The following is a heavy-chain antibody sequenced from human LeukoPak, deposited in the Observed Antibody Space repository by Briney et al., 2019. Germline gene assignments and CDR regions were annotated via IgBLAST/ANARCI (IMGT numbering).Heavy chain of an antibody. Sequence: GGSLRLSCAASGFTFSSYAMSWVRQAPGKGLEWVSGIRWNSGSIGYADSVKGRFTISRDNAKNSLYLQMNSLRAEDMALYYCAKASSSGWPHYYFDYWGQGTLVTVSS. D-gene: IGHD6-19*01. CDR1: GFTFSSYA. CDR2: IRWNSGSI. CDR3: AKASSSGWPHYYFDY. V-gene: IGHV3-9*03. J-gene: IGHJ4*02.